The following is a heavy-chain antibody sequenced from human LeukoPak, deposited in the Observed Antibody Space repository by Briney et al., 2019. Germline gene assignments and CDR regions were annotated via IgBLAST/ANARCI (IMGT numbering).Heavy chain of an antibody. V-gene: IGHV3-30-3*01. CDR2: ISYDGINK. CDR3: ARGDYDILTGPLDY. Sequence: GGSLRLSCAASGFTFSTYAMHWVRQAPGKGLEWVAVISYDGINKYYADSVKGRFTISRDNSKNTLYLQMNSLRAEDTAVYYCARGDYDILTGPLDYWGQGTLVTVSS. CDR1: GFTFSTYA. D-gene: IGHD3-9*01. J-gene: IGHJ4*02.